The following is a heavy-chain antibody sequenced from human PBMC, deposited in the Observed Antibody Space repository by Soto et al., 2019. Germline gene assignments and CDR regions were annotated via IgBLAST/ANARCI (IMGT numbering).Heavy chain of an antibody. J-gene: IGHJ4*02. CDR3: AKENGYSSTWFEFDY. CDR1: GFTFSSYG. D-gene: IGHD6-13*01. CDR2: IWYDGSNK. Sequence: TGGSLRLSCAASGFTFSSYGMHWVRQAPGKGLEWVAVIWYDGSNKYYADSVKGRFTISRDNSKNTLYLQMNSLRAEDTAVYYCAKENGYSSTWFEFDYWGQGTLVTVSS. V-gene: IGHV3-33*06.